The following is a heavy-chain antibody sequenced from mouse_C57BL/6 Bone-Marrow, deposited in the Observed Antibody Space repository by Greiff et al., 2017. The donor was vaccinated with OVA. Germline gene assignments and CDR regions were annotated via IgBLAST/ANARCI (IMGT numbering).Heavy chain of an antibody. CDR3: TTGYDVWFAY. D-gene: IGHD2-2*01. V-gene: IGHV14-4*01. J-gene: IGHJ3*01. Sequence: SGAELVRPGASVKLSCTASGFNIKDDYMHWVKQRPEQGLEWIGWIDPENGDTEYASKFQGKATITADTSSNTAYLQLSSLTSEDTAVYYCTTGYDVWFAYWGQGTLVTVSA. CDR2: IDPENGDT. CDR1: GFNIKDDY.